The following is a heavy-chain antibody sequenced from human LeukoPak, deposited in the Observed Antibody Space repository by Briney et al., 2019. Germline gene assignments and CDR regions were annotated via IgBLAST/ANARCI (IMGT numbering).Heavy chain of an antibody. CDR2: INSDGSRT. V-gene: IGHV3-74*01. Sequence: GGSLRLSCAASGFTFSTYWMHWVRQAPGKGLVWVSRINSDGSRTTYADSVKGRFTISRDNAKNTLYLQMNRLRTEDTAVYYCARPETQYSSGLDGFDIWGQGTMVTVSS. D-gene: IGHD6-19*01. CDR1: GFTFSTYW. CDR3: ARPETQYSSGLDGFDI. J-gene: IGHJ3*02.